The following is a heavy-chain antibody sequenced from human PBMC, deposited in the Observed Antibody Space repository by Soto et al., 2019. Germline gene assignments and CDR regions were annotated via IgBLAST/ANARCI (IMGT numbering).Heavy chain of an antibody. Sequence: QVQLVQSGAEVKKPGASVKVSCKASGYTFTSYDINWVRQATGQGLEWMGWMNPNSGNTGYAQKFQGRVTMTRNTAISTAYLSLGSLRSEDAAVSYCARVLDGDTVDYWGQGTLVTVSS. V-gene: IGHV1-8*01. CDR1: GYTFTSYD. CDR2: MNPNSGNT. J-gene: IGHJ4*02. CDR3: ARVLDGDTVDY. D-gene: IGHD4-17*01.